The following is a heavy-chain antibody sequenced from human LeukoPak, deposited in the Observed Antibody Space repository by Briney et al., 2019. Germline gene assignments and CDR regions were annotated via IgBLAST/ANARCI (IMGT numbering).Heavy chain of an antibody. Sequence: ASVKVSCKASGYTFTSYYMHWVRQAPGQGLEWMGIINPSGGSTSYAQKFQSRVTMTRDTSTSTVYMELSSLRSEDTAVYYCARGDIVVVPAANRGFDPWGQGTLVTVSS. V-gene: IGHV1-46*01. CDR1: GYTFTSYY. J-gene: IGHJ5*02. CDR3: ARGDIVVVPAANRGFDP. D-gene: IGHD2-2*01. CDR2: INPSGGST.